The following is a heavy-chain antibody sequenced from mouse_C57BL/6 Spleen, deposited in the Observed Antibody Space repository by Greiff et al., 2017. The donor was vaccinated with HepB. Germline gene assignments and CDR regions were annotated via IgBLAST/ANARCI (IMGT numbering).Heavy chain of an antibody. CDR2: IDPSDSYT. D-gene: IGHD1-1*01. J-gene: IGHJ2*01. CDR1: GYTFTSYW. CDR3: ARFERPVVADY. Sequence: QVQLQQPGAELVKPGASVKLSCKASGYTFTSYWMQWVKQRPGQGLEWIGEIDPSDSYTNYNQKFKGKATLTVDTSSSTAYMQLSSLTSEDSAVYYCARFERPVVADYWGQGTTLTVSS. V-gene: IGHV1-50*01.